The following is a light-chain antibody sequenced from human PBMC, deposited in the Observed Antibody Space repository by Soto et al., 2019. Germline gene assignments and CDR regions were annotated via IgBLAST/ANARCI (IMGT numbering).Light chain of an antibody. CDR1: SSNIGAGYD. Sequence: QSVLTQPHSVSGAPGQRVTISCTGSSSNIGAGYDVHWYQQLPGTAPKLLIYGHSNRPSGVPDRFSGSKSGTSASLAITGLQAEDEADYYCQSYDSSLSVVFGGGTKVTVL. V-gene: IGLV1-40*01. J-gene: IGLJ2*01. CDR3: QSYDSSLSVV. CDR2: GHS.